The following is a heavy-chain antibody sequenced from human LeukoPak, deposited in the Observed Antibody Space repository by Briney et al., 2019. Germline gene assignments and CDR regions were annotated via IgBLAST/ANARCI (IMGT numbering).Heavy chain of an antibody. CDR3: AKAASLDYYDSSGYDHYFDY. CDR1: GFTFSSYA. J-gene: IGHJ4*02. D-gene: IGHD3-22*01. CDR2: ISGSGGST. V-gene: IGHV3-23*01. Sequence: GGSLRLSCAASGFTFSSYAMSWVRQAPGKGLEWVSAISGSGGSTYYADSVKGRFTISGDNSKNTLYLQMNSLRAEDTAVYYCAKAASLDYYDSSGYDHYFDYWGQGTLVTVSS.